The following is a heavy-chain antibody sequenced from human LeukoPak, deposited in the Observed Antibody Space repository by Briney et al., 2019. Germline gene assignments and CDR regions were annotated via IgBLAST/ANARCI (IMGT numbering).Heavy chain of an antibody. V-gene: IGHV3-33*05. CDR2: ISKNGNHQ. D-gene: IGHD3-22*01. CDR3: ARDFSDSTDYPVFDN. J-gene: IGHJ4*02. Sequence: PGGSLRLSCAVSGFTFSSYGMHWVRQAPGKGLEWVAGISKNGNHQSYADSVKGRFTISRDNAKNSLYLQMNSLRDEDTAVYYCARDFSDSTDYPVFDNWGQGTLVTVSS. CDR1: GFTFSSYG.